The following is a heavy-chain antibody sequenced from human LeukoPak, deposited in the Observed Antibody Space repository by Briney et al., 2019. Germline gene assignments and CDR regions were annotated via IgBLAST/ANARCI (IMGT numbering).Heavy chain of an antibody. J-gene: IGHJ6*03. CDR2: IIPIFGTA. V-gene: IGHV1-69*05. D-gene: IGHD6-19*01. CDR1: GGTFSSYA. Sequence: SVKVSCKASGGTFSSYAISWVRQAPGQGLEWMGRIIPIFGTANYAQKFQGRVTITTDESTSTAYMELSSLRSEDTAVYYCARVAVAGNYYYYYYMDVWGKGTTVTVSS. CDR3: ARVAVAGNYYYYYYMDV.